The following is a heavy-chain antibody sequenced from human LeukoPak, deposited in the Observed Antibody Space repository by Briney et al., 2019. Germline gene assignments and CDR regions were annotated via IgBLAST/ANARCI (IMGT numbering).Heavy chain of an antibody. CDR1: GGSFSGYY. D-gene: IGHD2-2*01. J-gene: IGHJ5*02. CDR3: ARGRLYCSSTSCNSFFDP. Sequence: SETLSLTCAVCGGSFSGYYWSWIRQPPGKGLEWIGEINHSGSTNYNPSLKSRVTISVDTSKNQFSLKLSSVTAADTAVYYCARGRLYCSSTSCNSFFDPWGQGTLVTVSS. CDR2: INHSGST. V-gene: IGHV4-34*01.